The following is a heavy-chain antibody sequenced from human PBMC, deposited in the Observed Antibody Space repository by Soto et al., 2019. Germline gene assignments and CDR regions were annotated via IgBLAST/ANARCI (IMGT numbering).Heavy chain of an antibody. D-gene: IGHD5-12*01. J-gene: IGHJ5*02. Sequence: ASVKVSCKASGDMFSTYTITWMRQAPGRGLEWVGGIIPRSAKSNYAQKFQGRVTMTRNTSISTAYMELSSLRSEDTAVYYCAREVNVGLRSWGQGTLVTVSS. CDR1: GDMFSTYT. CDR3: AREVNVGLRS. V-gene: IGHV1-8*01. CDR2: IIPRSAKS.